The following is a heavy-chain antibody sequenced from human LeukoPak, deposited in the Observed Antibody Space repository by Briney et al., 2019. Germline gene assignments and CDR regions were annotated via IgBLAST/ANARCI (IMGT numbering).Heavy chain of an antibody. CDR3: ASNLYGSGNYFAH. V-gene: IGHV4-4*07. CDR2: IYTSGST. J-gene: IGHJ4*02. D-gene: IGHD3-10*01. Sequence: SETLSLTCTVSGGSISSYYWSWIRQPAGKGLEWIGRIYTSGSTNYNPSLKSRVTISVDTSKNQFSLRLSSVTAADTAFYYCASNLYGSGNYFAHWGQGTLVTVSS. CDR1: GGSISSYY.